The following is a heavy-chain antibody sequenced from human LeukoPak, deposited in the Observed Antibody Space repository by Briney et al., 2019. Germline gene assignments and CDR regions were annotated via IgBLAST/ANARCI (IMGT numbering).Heavy chain of an antibody. CDR3: VKDKGYIGEDAFDI. CDR1: GFTFDDYA. J-gene: IGHJ3*02. Sequence: PGRSLRLSGAASGFTFDDYAMHLVQHAPGKRVEWVSGISWKSGSIGYADSVKGRFTISRDNAKNSLYLQMNTLRAEDTALYYCVKDKGYIGEDAFDIWGQGTMVTVSS. V-gene: IGHV3-9*01. CDR2: ISWKSGSI. D-gene: IGHD3-10*01.